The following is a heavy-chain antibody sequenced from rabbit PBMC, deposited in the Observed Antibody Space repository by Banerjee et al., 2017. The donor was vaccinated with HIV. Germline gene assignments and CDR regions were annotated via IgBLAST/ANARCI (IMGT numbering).Heavy chain of an antibody. D-gene: IGHD2-1*01. CDR2: IEAGSSGFT. CDR3: ARDPYCNGDLDEDL. J-gene: IGHJ6*01. V-gene: IGHV1S45*01. Sequence: QQQLEESGGGLVKPGGTLTLTCKASGIDFSSDSYMCWVRQAPGKGLEWIACIEAGSSGFTYFASWAKGRFTISKTSSTTVTLQMTSLTAADTATYFCARDPYCNGDLDEDLWGPGTLVTVS. CDR1: GIDFSSDSY.